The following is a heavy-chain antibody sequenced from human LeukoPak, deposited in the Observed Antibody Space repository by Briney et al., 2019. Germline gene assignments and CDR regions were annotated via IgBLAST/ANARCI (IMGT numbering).Heavy chain of an antibody. CDR3: ARGRYSSGWYSY. D-gene: IGHD6-19*01. Sequence: SETLSLTCTVSGGSISNGGYYWSWIRQHPGKCLEWIGYIYDSGTTSYNPALQSRVTISVDTSDNHFSLKLSSVTAADKAVYYCARGRYSSGWYSYWGQGTLVSVSS. V-gene: IGHV4-31*03. J-gene: IGHJ4*02. CDR1: GGSISNGGYY. CDR2: IYDSGTT.